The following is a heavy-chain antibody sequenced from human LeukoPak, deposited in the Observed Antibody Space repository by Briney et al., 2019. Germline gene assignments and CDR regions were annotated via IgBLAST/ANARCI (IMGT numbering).Heavy chain of an antibody. CDR2: IIPIFGTA. D-gene: IGHD6-13*01. CDR3: ARSSIIAAAGPYYFDY. J-gene: IGHJ4*02. V-gene: IGHV1-69*06. Sequence: GASVKVSCKASGYTFTSYGISWVRQAPGQGLEWMGGIIPIFGTANYAQKFQGRVTITADKSTSTAYMELSSLRSEDTAVYYFARSSIIAAAGPYYFDYWGQGTLVTVSS. CDR1: GYTFTSYG.